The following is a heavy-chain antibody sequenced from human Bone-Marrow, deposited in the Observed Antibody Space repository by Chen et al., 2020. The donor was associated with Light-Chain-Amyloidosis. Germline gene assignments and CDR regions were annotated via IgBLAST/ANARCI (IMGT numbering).Heavy chain of an antibody. CDR2: ISYDGSNK. CDR1: GFTFSSYG. V-gene: IGHV3-30*18. Sequence: QVQLVESGGGVVQPGRSLRLPCAASGFTFSSYGMHWVRQAPGKGLEWVAVISYDGSNKYYADSVKGRFTISRDNSKNTLYLQMNSLRAEDTAVYYCAKVGEQWLVRGASIDYWGQGTLVTVSS. J-gene: IGHJ4*02. D-gene: IGHD6-19*01. CDR3: AKVGEQWLVRGASIDY.